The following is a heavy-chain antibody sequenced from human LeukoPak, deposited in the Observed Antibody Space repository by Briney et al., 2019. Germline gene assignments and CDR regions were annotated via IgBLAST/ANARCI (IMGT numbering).Heavy chain of an antibody. V-gene: IGHV3-9*01. J-gene: IGHJ4*02. CDR3: ARGIFFGVVIMEAPSDY. CDR1: GFTFDDYA. D-gene: IGHD3-3*01. Sequence: PGRSLRLSCAASGFTFDDYAMHWVRQAPGKGLEWVSGISWNSGSVGYADSVKGRFTISRDNAKNSLYLQMNSLRAEDTAVYYCARGIFFGVVIMEAPSDYWGQGTLVTVSS. CDR2: ISWNSGSV.